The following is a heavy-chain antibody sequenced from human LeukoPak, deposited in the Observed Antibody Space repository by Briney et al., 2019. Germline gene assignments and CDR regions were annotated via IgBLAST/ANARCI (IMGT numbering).Heavy chain of an antibody. J-gene: IGHJ4*02. D-gene: IGHD3-10*01. Sequence: GGSLRLSCAASGFTFSSSGMHWVRQAPGKGLEWVAFIRYDGSYKYYADSVKGRFTISRDNAKNSLYLQMNSLRAEDTAVYYCARVGGSGSFDYWGQGTLVTVSS. CDR3: ARVGGSGSFDY. CDR2: IRYDGSYK. V-gene: IGHV3-30*02. CDR1: GFTFSSSG.